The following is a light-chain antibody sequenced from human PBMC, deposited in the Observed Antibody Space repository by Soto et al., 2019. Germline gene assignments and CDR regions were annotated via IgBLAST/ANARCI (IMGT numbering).Light chain of an antibody. CDR1: SSNIGSNY. Sequence: QSVLTQPPSASGTPGQRVTISCSGSSSNIGSNYVYWYQQLPGTAPKLLIYSNNQRPSGVPDRFSGSKSGTSASLAISGLRSEDEADYYCAAWDDSLSDRVFGTGTKVTVL. V-gene: IGLV1-47*02. J-gene: IGLJ1*01. CDR3: AAWDDSLSDRV. CDR2: SNN.